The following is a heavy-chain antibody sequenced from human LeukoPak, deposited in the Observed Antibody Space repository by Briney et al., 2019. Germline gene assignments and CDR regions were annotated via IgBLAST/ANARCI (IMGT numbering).Heavy chain of an antibody. CDR3: ARAPSWIQLWLPFDY. J-gene: IGHJ4*02. V-gene: IGHV4-39*01. Sequence: SETLSLTCTVSGGSISSSSYYWGWIRQPPGKGLEWIGSIYYSGSTYYNPSLKSRVTISVDTSKNQFSLKLSSVTAADTAVYYCARAPSWIQLWLPFDYWGQGTLVTVSS. CDR2: IYYSGST. D-gene: IGHD5-18*01. CDR1: GGSISSSSYY.